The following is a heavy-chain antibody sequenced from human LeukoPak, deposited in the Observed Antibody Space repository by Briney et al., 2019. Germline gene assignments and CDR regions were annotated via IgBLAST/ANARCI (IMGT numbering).Heavy chain of an antibody. J-gene: IGHJ4*01. V-gene: IGHV3-66*01. CDR2: IYSGGTT. Sequence: GGSLRLSCAASGFNVSTKYVNWVRQAPGKGLEWVSVIYSGGTTYYADSVKGRFTISRDNSKNTLYLQMNSLRAEDAAVYYCARVTIFGVGLDYWGHGILVTVSS. CDR1: GFNVSTKY. D-gene: IGHD3-3*01. CDR3: ARVTIFGVGLDY.